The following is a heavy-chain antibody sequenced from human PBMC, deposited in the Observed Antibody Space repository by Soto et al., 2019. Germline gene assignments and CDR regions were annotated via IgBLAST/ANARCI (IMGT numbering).Heavy chain of an antibody. V-gene: IGHV1-2*04. J-gene: IGHJ6*02. Sequence: ASAEPSSKEPGYTFTNKYRFWARQATGQGLEWMGWINPNSGGTNYAQKFQGWVTMTRDTSISTAYMELSRLRSDDTAVYYCARDRYCSGGSCYYGMDVWGQGTTVTGSS. CDR1: GYTFTNKY. D-gene: IGHD2-15*01. CDR3: ARDRYCSGGSCYYGMDV. CDR2: INPNSGGT.